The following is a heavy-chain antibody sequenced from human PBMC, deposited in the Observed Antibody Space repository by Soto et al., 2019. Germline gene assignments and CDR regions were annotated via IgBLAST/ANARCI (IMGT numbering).Heavy chain of an antibody. Sequence: GASVKVSCKASGGTFSSYAISWVRQAPGQGLEWMGGIIPILGTANYAQKFQGRVTITADESTSTAYMELSSLRSEDTAVYYCAREGEVLRSFRASYGMDVWGQGTTVTVSS. D-gene: IGHD3-3*01. CDR3: AREGEVLRSFRASYGMDV. J-gene: IGHJ6*02. CDR1: GGTFSSYA. CDR2: IIPILGTA. V-gene: IGHV1-69*13.